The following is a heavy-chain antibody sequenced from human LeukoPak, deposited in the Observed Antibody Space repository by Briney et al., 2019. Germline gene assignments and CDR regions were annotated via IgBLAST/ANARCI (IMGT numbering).Heavy chain of an antibody. V-gene: IGHV4-4*07. CDR2: ISSSGST. J-gene: IGHJ3*02. CDR3: ARGPYSYDSSGAFDI. Sequence: PSETLSLTCNVSGGSISNYYWSWIRQPAGKGLEWIGRISSSGSTNYNPSLKSRVTISVDTSKNQFSLKLSSVTAADTAVYFCARGPYSYDSSGAFDIWGQGTMVTVSS. D-gene: IGHD3-22*01. CDR1: GGSISNYY.